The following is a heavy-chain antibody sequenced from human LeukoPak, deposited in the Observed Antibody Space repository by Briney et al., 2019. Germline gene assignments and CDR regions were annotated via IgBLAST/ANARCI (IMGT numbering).Heavy chain of an antibody. CDR1: GGSISSSSYY. D-gene: IGHD2-2*01. CDR3: ARLVVPAAMPLYYYYYYMDV. V-gene: IGHV4-39*01. Sequence: PSETLSLTCTVSGGSISSSSYYWGWIRQPPGKGLEWIGSIYYSGSTYYNPSLKSRVTISVDTSKNQFSLKLSSVTAADTAVYYCARLVVPAAMPLYYYYYYMDVWGKGTTVTISS. CDR2: IYYSGST. J-gene: IGHJ6*03.